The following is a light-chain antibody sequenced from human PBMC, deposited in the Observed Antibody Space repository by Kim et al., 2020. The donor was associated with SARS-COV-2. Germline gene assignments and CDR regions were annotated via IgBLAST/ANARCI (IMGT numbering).Light chain of an antibody. CDR2: SAS. CDR3: QQYNHWPRT. CDR1: QSVSTS. V-gene: IGKV3-15*01. Sequence: GSAGDSASLSCSASQSVSTSLAWYQVKPGQAPRLLIYSASTRATVIPARFSGSGSETEFTLTISSLQSEDFAVYYCQQYNHWPRTFGQGTKVDIK. J-gene: IGKJ1*01.